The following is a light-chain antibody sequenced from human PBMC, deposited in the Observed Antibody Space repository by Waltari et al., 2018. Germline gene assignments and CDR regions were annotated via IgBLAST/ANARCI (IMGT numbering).Light chain of an antibody. V-gene: IGLV5-37*01. Sequence: QPVLIQPPSSSASPGDSARLTCTLSRDILVGPYNLYWYQQKPGRPPRYLLYYDSDSDKGQGSGVPSRFSGSKDASANTAILVISGRQSEDEAGYYCMVWPSDEGVFGGGTKRTVL. CDR3: MVWPSDEGV. CDR1: RDILVGPYN. CDR2: YDSDSDK. J-gene: IGLJ3*02.